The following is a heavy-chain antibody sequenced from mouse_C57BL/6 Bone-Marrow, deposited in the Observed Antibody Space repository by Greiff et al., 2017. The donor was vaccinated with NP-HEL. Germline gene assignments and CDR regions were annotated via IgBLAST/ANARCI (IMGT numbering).Heavy chain of an antibody. CDR2: IYPGSGST. CDR1: GYTFTSYW. CDR3: ARREGYYDMDY. J-gene: IGHJ4*01. V-gene: IGHV1-55*01. Sequence: VQLQQPGAELVKPGASVKMSCKASGYTFTSYWLTWVKQRPGQGLEWIGDIYPGSGSTNYNDKFKSKATLTVDTSSNTAYMQLSSLTSEDSAVYYYARREGYYDMDYWGQGTSVTVSS.